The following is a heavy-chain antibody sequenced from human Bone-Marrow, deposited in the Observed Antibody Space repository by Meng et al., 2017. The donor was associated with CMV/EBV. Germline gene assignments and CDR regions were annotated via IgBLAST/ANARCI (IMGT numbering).Heavy chain of an antibody. CDR1: GFTVSSNY. CDR2: IYSGGST. D-gene: IGHD6-13*01. CDR3: ARGKYISSWYGMDV. J-gene: IGHJ6*02. V-gene: IGHV3-53*01. Sequence: GGSLRLSCAASGFTVSSNYMSWVRQAPGKGLEWVSVIYSGGSTYYADSVKGRFTISRDNSKNTLYLKMNSLRAEDTAVYYCARGKYISSWYGMDVWGQGTTVTVSS.